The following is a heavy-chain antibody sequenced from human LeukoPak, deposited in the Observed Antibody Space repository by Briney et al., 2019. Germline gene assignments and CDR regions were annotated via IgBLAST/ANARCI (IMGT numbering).Heavy chain of an antibody. V-gene: IGHV1-69*13. CDR1: GGTFSSYA. Sequence: ASVKVSCKASGGTFSSYAISWVRQAPGQGLKWMGGIIPIFGTANYAQKFQGRVTITADESTSTAYMELSSLRSEDTAVYYCARASRSFVWGTFDYWGQGTLVTVSS. D-gene: IGHD3-16*01. J-gene: IGHJ4*02. CDR3: ARASRSFVWGTFDY. CDR2: IIPIFGTA.